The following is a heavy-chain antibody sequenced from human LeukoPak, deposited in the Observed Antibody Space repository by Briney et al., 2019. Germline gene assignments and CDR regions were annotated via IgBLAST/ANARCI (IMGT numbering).Heavy chain of an antibody. CDR2: INPGNGNT. J-gene: IGHJ4*02. Sequence: ASVKVSCKASGYTFTRSALHWVRQAPGQSLEWMGWINPGNGNTKHSQKFQGRVTITIDTSASITYMELSSLRSDDTAVYYCARGGQGTLVPDYWGQGTLVTVSS. CDR1: GYTFTRSA. D-gene: IGHD6-6*01. V-gene: IGHV1-3*01. CDR3: ARGGQGTLVPDY.